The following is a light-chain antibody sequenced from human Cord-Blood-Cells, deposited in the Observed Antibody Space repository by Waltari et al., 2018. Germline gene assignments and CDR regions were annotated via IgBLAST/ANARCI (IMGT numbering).Light chain of an antibody. CDR1: QSISSW. J-gene: IGKJ1*01. CDR2: DAS. V-gene: IGKV1-5*01. CDR3: QQYNSYSWT. Sequence: DIQMTQSPSTLSASVGDRVTITCRASQSISSWLAWYQQKPGTAPKLLIYDASSLEIGVPSRFSGSGSGTEFTLTISSLQPDDFATYYCQQYNSYSWTFGQGTKVEIK.